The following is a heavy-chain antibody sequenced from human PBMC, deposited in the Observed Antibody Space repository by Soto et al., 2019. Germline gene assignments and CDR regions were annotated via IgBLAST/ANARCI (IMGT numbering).Heavy chain of an antibody. J-gene: IGHJ5*01. CDR2: ITTYNNIT. CDR1: GYTLNNYG. V-gene: IGHV1-18*01. D-gene: IGHD6-19*01. Sequence: QVQLVQSGVEVKKPGASVTVSCKASGYTLNNYGITWVRQAPGQGLEWMGWITTYNNITKYAQRLQGRVTMITDTPTNTGHMELRSLRSDDTATYYCARAPLYNSGWYGEWFDSWGQGTLVIVSS. CDR3: ARAPLYNSGWYGEWFDS.